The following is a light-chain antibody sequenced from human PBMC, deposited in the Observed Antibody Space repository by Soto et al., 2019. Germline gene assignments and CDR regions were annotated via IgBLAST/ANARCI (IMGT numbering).Light chain of an antibody. V-gene: IGLV1-40*01. J-gene: IGLJ3*02. CDR1: SSNIGAGYD. CDR3: PACGSSLGGLV. Sequence: QSVLTQPPSVSGAPGQRVTISCTGSSSNIGAGYDVHWYQQLPGTAPKLLIYGNSNRPSGVPDRFSGSKSGASASLASAGPQADAEADYFCPACGSSLGGLVFGGGTMGSVL. CDR2: GNS.